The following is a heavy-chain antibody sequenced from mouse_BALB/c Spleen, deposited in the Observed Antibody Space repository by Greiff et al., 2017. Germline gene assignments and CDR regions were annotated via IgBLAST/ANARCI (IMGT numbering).Heavy chain of an antibody. CDR3: ALANWDRALAY. Sequence: QVQLQQPGAELVMPGASVKMSCKASGYTFTSYWMHWVKQRPGQGLEWIGEIDPSDSYTNYNQKFKGKATLTVDKSSSTAYMQLSSLTSEDSAVYYCALANWDRALAYWGQGTLVTVSA. J-gene: IGHJ3*01. D-gene: IGHD4-1*01. CDR1: GYTFTSYW. CDR2: IDPSDSYT. V-gene: IGHV1-69*01.